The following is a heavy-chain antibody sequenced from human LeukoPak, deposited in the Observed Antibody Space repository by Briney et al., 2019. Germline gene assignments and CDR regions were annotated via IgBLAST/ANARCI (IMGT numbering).Heavy chain of an antibody. CDR3: AKAPLRSCSGAICYPFDY. Sequence: GGSLRLSCATSKFTFNKYGMHWVRQAPGKGLEWVAFIRYDGSNKYYADSVKGRFTVSRDNSKNMLYLQMNSLRAEDAAVYYCAKAPLRSCSGAICYPFDYWGQGTLVTVSS. V-gene: IGHV3-30*02. J-gene: IGHJ4*02. CDR1: KFTFNKYG. CDR2: IRYDGSNK. D-gene: IGHD2-15*01.